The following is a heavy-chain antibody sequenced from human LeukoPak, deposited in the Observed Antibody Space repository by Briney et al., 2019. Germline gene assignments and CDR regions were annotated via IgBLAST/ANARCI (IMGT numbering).Heavy chain of an antibody. Sequence: GGSLRLSCAASGLTFSSYGMHWVRQAPGKGLEWVAYIRSDGSKEYHADSVKGRFIISRDNSKKILYLQMNSLRAEDTAMYYCAKEAGLFDVWGQGAMVTVSS. V-gene: IGHV3-30*02. J-gene: IGHJ3*01. CDR1: GLTFSSYG. CDR2: IRSDGSKE. CDR3: AKEAGLFDV.